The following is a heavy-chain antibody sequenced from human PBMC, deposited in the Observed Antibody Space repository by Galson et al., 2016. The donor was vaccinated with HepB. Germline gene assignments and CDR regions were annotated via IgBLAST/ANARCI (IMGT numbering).Heavy chain of an antibody. CDR3: ARVAGGSQNFAS. J-gene: IGHJ4*02. V-gene: IGHV3-74*01. Sequence: SLRLSCAASGFTFSTYWMHWVRQAPGKGLVWVSRINGDGSSTTYADSVKGRFTISRDNAENTLYLQMNSLRAEDSAVYYCARVAGGSQNFASWGQGTLVTVSS. CDR2: INGDGSST. CDR1: GFTFSTYW. D-gene: IGHD2-15*01.